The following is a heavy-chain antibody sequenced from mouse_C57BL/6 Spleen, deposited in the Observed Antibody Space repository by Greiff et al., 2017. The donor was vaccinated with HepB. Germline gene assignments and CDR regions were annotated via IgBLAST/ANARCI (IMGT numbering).Heavy chain of an antibody. CDR2: INPSSGYT. J-gene: IGHJ4*01. V-gene: IGHV1-7*01. D-gene: IGHD3-2*02. CDR1: GYTFTSYW. Sequence: VQLQQSGAELAKPGASVKLSCKASGYTFTSYWMHWVKQRPGQGLEWIGYINPSSGYTKYNHKFKDKATLTADKSSSTAYMQLSSLTYEDSAVYYCARITAQAYYAMDYWGQGTSVTVSS. CDR3: ARITAQAYYAMDY.